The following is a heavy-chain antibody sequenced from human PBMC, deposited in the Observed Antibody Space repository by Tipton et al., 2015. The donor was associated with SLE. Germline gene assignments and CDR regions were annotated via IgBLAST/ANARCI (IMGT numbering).Heavy chain of an antibody. CDR3: ARALDSSGWYYFDY. Sequence: SLRLSCAASGFTFSSYGMHWVRQAPGKGLEWVAVIWYDGSNKYYADSVKGRFTISRDNSKNTLYLQMNSLRAEDTAVYYCARALDSSGWYYFDYWGQGTLVTVSS. CDR1: GFTFSSYG. D-gene: IGHD6-19*01. CDR2: IWYDGSNK. V-gene: IGHV3-33*01. J-gene: IGHJ4*02.